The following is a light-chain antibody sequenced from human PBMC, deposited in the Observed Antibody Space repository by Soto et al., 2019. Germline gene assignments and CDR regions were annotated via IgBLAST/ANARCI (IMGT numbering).Light chain of an antibody. CDR3: QXRSNWPST. Sequence: EIVLTQSPATLSFSPGERANLSCRASQSVSSYLAWYQQKPGQAPRILIYDESNRATGIPARFSGSGSGTDLNLTISRLEPEDFAVYYCQXRSNWPSTCGQGTRLEIK. V-gene: IGKV3-11*01. J-gene: IGKJ5*01. CDR2: DES. CDR1: QSVSSY.